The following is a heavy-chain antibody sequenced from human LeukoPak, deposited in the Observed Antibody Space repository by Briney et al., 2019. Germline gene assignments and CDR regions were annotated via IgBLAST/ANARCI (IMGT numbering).Heavy chain of an antibody. CDR3: ASTGYSSSWYGVAFDY. D-gene: IGHD6-13*01. CDR2: ISSSSSYI. V-gene: IGHV3-21*01. Sequence: GGSLRLSCAASGFTFSSYSMNWVGQAPGKGLEWVSSISSSSSYIYYADSVKGRFTISRDNAKNSLYLQMNSLRAEDTAVYYCASTGYSSSWYGVAFDYWGQGTLVTVSS. CDR1: GFTFSSYS. J-gene: IGHJ4*02.